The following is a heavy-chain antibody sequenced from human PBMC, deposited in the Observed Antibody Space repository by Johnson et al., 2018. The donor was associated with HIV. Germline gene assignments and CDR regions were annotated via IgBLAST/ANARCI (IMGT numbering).Heavy chain of an antibody. CDR3: ARAGRGDDSSGDCLGSAFDI. CDR1: GFTFNDFY. CDR2: ISSSGSTI. V-gene: IGHV3-11*04. Sequence: QMQLVESGGGSVKPGGSLRLSCAASGFTFNDFYMSWIRQAPGKGLEWISYISSSGSTIYYADSVKGRFTISRDNAKNSLYLQMNSLRAEDTAVYYCARAGRGDDSSGDCLGSAFDIWGQGTMVTVSS. J-gene: IGHJ3*02. D-gene: IGHD3-22*01.